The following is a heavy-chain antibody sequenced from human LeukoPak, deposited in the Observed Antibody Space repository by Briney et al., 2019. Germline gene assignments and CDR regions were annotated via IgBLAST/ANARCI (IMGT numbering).Heavy chain of an antibody. CDR2: ITSSSSTI. V-gene: IGHV3-48*01. Sequence: GGSLRLSCAASGFTFSSYSMSWVRQAPGEGLEWISYITSSSSTIHYADSVKGRFTISRDNAKNSLYLQMNSLRAEDTAVYYCARTRSGYNMDVWGKGTTVSVSS. CDR1: GFTFSSYS. CDR3: ARTRSGYNMDV. J-gene: IGHJ6*03. D-gene: IGHD6-25*01.